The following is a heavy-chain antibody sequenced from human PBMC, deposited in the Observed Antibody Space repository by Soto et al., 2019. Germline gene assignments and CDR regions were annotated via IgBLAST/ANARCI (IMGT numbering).Heavy chain of an antibody. J-gene: IGHJ6*02. CDR3: ARVLVMKGYYYGLDV. CDR2: INSDGSST. V-gene: IGHV3-74*01. CDR1: GFTFSSSW. Sequence: GSLRLSCAASGFTFSSSWMHWVRQAPGKGLVWVSRINSDGSSTNYADSVKGRFTISRDNAKNTLYLQMNSLRAEDTAVYYCARVLVMKGYYYGLDVWGQGTTVTVSS.